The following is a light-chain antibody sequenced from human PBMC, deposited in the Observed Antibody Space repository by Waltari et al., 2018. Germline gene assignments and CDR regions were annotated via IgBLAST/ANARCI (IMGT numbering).Light chain of an antibody. CDR3: QQSRSTPLT. V-gene: IGKV1-39*01. CDR1: QSVSNY. J-gene: IGKJ4*01. CDR2: GAS. Sequence: DIQMTQSPTSLSASVGDKVTIACRASQSVSNYLNWYVQKPGKAPKVLIHGASNLQSGVPARFSGSGFGTEFTLTISSLQPEDFATYYCQQSRSTPLTFGGGTKVEIK.